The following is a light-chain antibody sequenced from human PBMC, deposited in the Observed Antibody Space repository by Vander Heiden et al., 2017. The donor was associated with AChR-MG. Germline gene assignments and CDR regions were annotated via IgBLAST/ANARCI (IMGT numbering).Light chain of an antibody. CDR3: QQAYGPST. Sequence: DFQMTQAPSSLSASVGDSVTITCRASQTVTTKLHWYQQKPGKAPKLLIYAASKWQSGVPSRFSGRGSGTDFSLTINSLQPEDSATYYCQQAYGPSTFGGGPKVEIK. CDR2: AAS. CDR1: QTVTTK. J-gene: IGKJ4*01. V-gene: IGKV1-39*01.